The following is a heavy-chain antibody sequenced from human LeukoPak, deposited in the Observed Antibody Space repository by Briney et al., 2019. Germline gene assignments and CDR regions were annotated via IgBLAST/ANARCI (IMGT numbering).Heavy chain of an antibody. J-gene: IGHJ5*02. V-gene: IGHV1-46*01. CDR3: ARDNSVGDSAWWFDP. Sequence: ASVKVSCKASGYTFTNNFMHWVRQAPGQGLEWMGIINPSGDNTWYAQMFQGRVTMTRDMATSTDYMEVSSLRSEDTAVYYCARDNSVGDSAWWFDPWGQGTLVTVSS. D-gene: IGHD5-12*01. CDR2: INPSGDNT. CDR1: GYTFTNNF.